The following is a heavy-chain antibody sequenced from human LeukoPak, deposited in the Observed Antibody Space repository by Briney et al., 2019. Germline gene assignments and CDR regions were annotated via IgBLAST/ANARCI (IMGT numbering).Heavy chain of an antibody. CDR3: ARCKMATITSWFDP. Sequence: SVKVSCKASGGTFSSYAISWVRQAPGQGLEWMGRIIPILGIANYAQKFQGRVTITADKSTSTAYMELSSLRSEDTAVYYCARCKMATITSWFDPWGQGTLVTVSS. V-gene: IGHV1-69*04. CDR1: GGTFSSYA. J-gene: IGHJ5*02. CDR2: IIPILGIA. D-gene: IGHD5-24*01.